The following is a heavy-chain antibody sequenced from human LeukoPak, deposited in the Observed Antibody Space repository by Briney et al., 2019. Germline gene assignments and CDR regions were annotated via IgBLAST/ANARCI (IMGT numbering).Heavy chain of an antibody. J-gene: IGHJ4*01. D-gene: IGHD4-11*01. CDR3: ARGAQRGFDYSNSLEY. CDR1: VFIFSHYG. Sequence: GGSLRLSFVASVFIFSHYGMHWVRPAQGKGLEWVAVICSDGSNRFYAGSLKGRFTISRDNSQNTVFLQMNSLRVEDTAMYYFARGAQRGFDYSNSLEYWGHGTLVTVSS. CDR2: ICSDGSNR. V-gene: IGHV3-33*01.